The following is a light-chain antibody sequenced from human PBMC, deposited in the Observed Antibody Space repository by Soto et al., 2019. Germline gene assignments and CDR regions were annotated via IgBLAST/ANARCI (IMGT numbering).Light chain of an antibody. CDR2: DVS. CDR3: CSYAGSYTHYV. J-gene: IGLJ1*01. CDR1: SSDVGSYNY. Sequence: QSALTQPRSVSGSPVQSVTISCTGTSSDVGSYNYVSWYQQHPDKAPKFMIYDVSKRPSGVPDRFSGSKSGNTASLTISGLQAEDEADYYCCSYAGSYTHYVFGTGTKVTVL. V-gene: IGLV2-11*01.